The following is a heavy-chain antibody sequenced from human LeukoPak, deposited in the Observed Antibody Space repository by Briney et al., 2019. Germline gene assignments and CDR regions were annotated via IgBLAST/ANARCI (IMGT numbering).Heavy chain of an antibody. V-gene: IGHV3-7*01. CDR2: IKQDGSEK. CDR3: ARVMGGIVVVPAAIPDAFDI. D-gene: IGHD2-2*02. CDR1: GFTFSSYA. Sequence: GGSLRLSCAASGFTFSSYAMSWVRQAPGKGLEWVANIKQDGSEKYYVDSVKGRFTISRDNAKNSLYLQMNSLRAEDTAVYYCARVMGGIVVVPAAIPDAFDIWGQGTMVTVSS. J-gene: IGHJ3*02.